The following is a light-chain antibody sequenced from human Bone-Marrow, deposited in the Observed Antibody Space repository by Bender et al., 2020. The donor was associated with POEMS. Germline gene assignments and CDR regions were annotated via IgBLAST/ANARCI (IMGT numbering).Light chain of an antibody. CDR2: EDN. J-gene: IGLJ3*02. CDR1: SSDVGNYNL. V-gene: IGLV2-23*01. CDR3: CSFAGSSTWV. Sequence: QSALTQPASVSGSPGQSITISCTGTSSDVGNYNLVSWCQQHPGKAPRLIIYEDNKRPSGVSNRFSGSKSGNTASLTISGLQAEDEADYYCCSFAGSSTWVFGGGTKLTVL.